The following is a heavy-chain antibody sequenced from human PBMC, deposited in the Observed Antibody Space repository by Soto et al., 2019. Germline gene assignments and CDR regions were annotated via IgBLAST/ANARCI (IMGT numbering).Heavy chain of an antibody. Sequence: QVPLVQSGAEVKKPGSSVKVSCKASGGTFSSYAISWVRQAPGQGLEWMGGIIPIFGTANYAQKVQGRVTITADESTGTADRELSSLRCDDTAVYYCARVPNLRFSDGFDPWGQGTLVTVCS. CDR1: GGTFSSYA. J-gene: IGHJ5*02. CDR3: ARVPNLRFSDGFDP. V-gene: IGHV1-69*01. D-gene: IGHD3-3*01. CDR2: IIPIFGTA.